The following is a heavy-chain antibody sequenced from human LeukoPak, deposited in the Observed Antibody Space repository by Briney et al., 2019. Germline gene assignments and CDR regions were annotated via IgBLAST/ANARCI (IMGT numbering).Heavy chain of an antibody. CDR1: GGSISSYY. CDR3: ARQVRITIFGVVIPYNWFDP. D-gene: IGHD3-3*01. V-gene: IGHV4-59*08. CDR2: IYYSGST. Sequence: PSETLSLTCTVSGGSISSYYWSWIRQPPGKGLEWIGYIYYSGSTNYNPSLESRVTISVDTSKNQFSLKLSSVTAADTAVYYCARQVRITIFGVVIPYNWFDPWGQGTLVTVSS. J-gene: IGHJ5*02.